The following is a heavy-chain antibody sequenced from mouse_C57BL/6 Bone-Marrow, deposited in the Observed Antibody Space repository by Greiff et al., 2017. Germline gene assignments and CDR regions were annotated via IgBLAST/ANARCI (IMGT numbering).Heavy chain of an antibody. CDR2: INPGSGGT. J-gene: IGHJ3*01. D-gene: IGHD2-5*01. CDR3: ARGRHSNSAWFAY. V-gene: IGHV1-54*01. Sequence: VQLQQSGAELVRPGTSMKVSCKASGYAFTNYLIEWVKQRPGQGLEWIGVINPGSGGTNYNEKFKGKATLTADKSSSTAYMQLSSLTSEDSAVYFCARGRHSNSAWFAYWGQGTLVTVSA. CDR1: GYAFTNYL.